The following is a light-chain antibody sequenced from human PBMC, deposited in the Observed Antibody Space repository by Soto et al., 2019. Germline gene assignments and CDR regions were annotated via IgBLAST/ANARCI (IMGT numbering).Light chain of an antibody. V-gene: IGKV3-20*01. CDR3: QQYGSPRA. J-gene: IGKJ3*01. CDR1: QSVSSSY. CDR2: GAS. Sequence: EIVLTQSPGTLSLSPGERATLSCRASQSVSSSYLAWYQQKPGQAPRLLIYGASSRATGIPDRFSGSGSGTDFTNTISRLESEDFAVYYCQQYGSPRAFGPGTKVDIK.